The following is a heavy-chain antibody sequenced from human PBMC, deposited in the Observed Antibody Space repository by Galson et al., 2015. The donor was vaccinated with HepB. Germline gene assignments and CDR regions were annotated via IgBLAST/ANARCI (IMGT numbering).Heavy chain of an antibody. CDR3: ARDQTRRGGYSDCFFDS. V-gene: IGHV4-4*07. D-gene: IGHD1-26*01. CDR1: GVSITHYY. Sequence: TLSLTCSVSGVSITHYYWSWIRQPAGKGLEWIGRIYKNGNSDYNPSLKSRVTMSMDTSKSQVSLTLTSVTAADTAVYYCARDQTRRGGYSDCFFDSWGQGILVTVSS. J-gene: IGHJ4*02. CDR2: IYKNGNS.